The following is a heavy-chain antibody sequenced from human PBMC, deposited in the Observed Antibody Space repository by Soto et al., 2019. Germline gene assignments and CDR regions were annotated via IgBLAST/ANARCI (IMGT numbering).Heavy chain of an antibody. J-gene: IGHJ4*02. CDR2: ISSNGGST. CDR3: VKDRLWGYVSYFRIDS. D-gene: IGHD3-16*01. V-gene: IGHV3-64D*08. CDR1: GFTFSSYA. Sequence: PGGSLRLSCSASGFTFSSYAMHWVRQAPGKGLEYVSAISSNGGSTYYADSVKGRFTISRDNSKNTLYLQMSSLRAEDTAVYYCVKDRLWGYVSYFRIDSWGQGTLVTVSS.